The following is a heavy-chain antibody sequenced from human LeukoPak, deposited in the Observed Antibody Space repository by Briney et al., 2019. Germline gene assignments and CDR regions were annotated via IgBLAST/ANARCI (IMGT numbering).Heavy chain of an antibody. V-gene: IGHV4-4*07. D-gene: IGHD1-1*01. CDR3: ARRATGLDWFDP. CDR1: GGSISSYY. CDR2: IYTSGST. J-gene: IGHJ5*02. Sequence: SETLSLTCTVSGGSISSYYWSWIRQPAGKGLEWIGRIYTSGSTYYNPSLKSRVTMSVDTSKNQFSLKLTSVTAADTAVYYCARRATGLDWFDPWGQGTLVTVSS.